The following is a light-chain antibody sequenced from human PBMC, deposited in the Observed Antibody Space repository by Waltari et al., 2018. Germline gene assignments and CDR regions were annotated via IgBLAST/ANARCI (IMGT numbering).Light chain of an antibody. CDR3: QSYDSSNVV. Sequence: NFMLTQPHSVSESPGKTVTSPCTGRRGRIDSNYLEWYQQRPGSAPTTVIYEDNQRPSGVPDRFSGSIDSSSNSASLTISGLKTEDEADYYCQSYDSSNVVFGGGTKLTVL. CDR1: RGRIDSNY. CDR2: EDN. V-gene: IGLV6-57*02. J-gene: IGLJ2*01.